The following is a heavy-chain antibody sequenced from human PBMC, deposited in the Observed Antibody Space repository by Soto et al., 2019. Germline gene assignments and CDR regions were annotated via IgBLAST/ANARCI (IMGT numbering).Heavy chain of an antibody. CDR3: ARAHSGIQLWYDY. D-gene: IGHD5-18*01. J-gene: IGHJ4*02. CDR2: INAGNGNT. Sequence: PSVKVSCKASGYTCTSYVIHWGRQAPGQRLEWMGWINAGNGNTQYSQNFQGRVTITKDTSASTAYMELSSLRSEDTAVYYCARAHSGIQLWYDYWGQGTLVTVSS. V-gene: IGHV1-3*01. CDR1: GYTCTSYV.